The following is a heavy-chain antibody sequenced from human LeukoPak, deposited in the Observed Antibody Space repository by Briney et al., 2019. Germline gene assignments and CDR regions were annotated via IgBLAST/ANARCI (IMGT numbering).Heavy chain of an antibody. V-gene: IGHV3-23*01. CDR2: ISGSSGHT. CDR3: AKVGFSEMEWLLYSDH. Sequence: PGGSLRLSCAASGLTFSSYAMSWVRQAPGKGLEWVSAISGSSGHTYYADSVKGRFTISRESSKNTLYLQMNSLRAEDTAVYYCAKVGFSEMEWLLYSDHWGQGTLVTVSS. CDR1: GLTFSSYA. J-gene: IGHJ4*02. D-gene: IGHD3-3*01.